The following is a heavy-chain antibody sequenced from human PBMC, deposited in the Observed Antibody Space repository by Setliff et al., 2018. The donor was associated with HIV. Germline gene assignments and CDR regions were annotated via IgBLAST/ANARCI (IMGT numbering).Heavy chain of an antibody. Sequence: GASVKVSCKASGYTFSNHTIHWVRQAPGKRPEWMGWLNAGYGNTKYSQKLQGRVTITRDISASTAYMELSSLGSEDTAVYYCARGTRVGANDAFDIWGQGTMVTVSS. CDR3: ARGTRVGANDAFDI. D-gene: IGHD1-26*01. J-gene: IGHJ3*02. V-gene: IGHV1-3*01. CDR2: LNAGYGNT. CDR1: GYTFSNHT.